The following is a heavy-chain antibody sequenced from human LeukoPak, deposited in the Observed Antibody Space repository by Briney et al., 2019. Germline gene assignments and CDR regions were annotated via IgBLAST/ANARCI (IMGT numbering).Heavy chain of an antibody. Sequence: ASVKVSCKASGYTFTSYDINWVRQATGQELEWMGWMNPNSGNTGYAQKFQGRVTITRNTSISTAYMGLSSLRSEDTAVYYCARVSNYDFWSGGSNWFDPWGQGTLVTVSS. CDR3: ARVSNYDFWSGGSNWFDP. J-gene: IGHJ5*02. D-gene: IGHD3-3*01. CDR2: MNPNSGNT. V-gene: IGHV1-8*03. CDR1: GYTFTSYD.